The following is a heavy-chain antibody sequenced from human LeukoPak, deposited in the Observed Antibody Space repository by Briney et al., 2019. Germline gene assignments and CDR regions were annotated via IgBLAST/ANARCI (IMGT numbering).Heavy chain of an antibody. J-gene: IGHJ3*02. V-gene: IGHV4-59*01. Sequence: PSETLSLTCTVSGGSISSYYWSWIRQPPGKGLEWIEYIYYSGSTNYNPSLKSRVTISVDTSKNQFSLKLSSVTAADTAVYYCARASIYDSSAFDAFDIWGQGTMVTVSS. CDR2: IYYSGST. CDR1: GGSISSYY. CDR3: ARASIYDSSAFDAFDI. D-gene: IGHD3-22*01.